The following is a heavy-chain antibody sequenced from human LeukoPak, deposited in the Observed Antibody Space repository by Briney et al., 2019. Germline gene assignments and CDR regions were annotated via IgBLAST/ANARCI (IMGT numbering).Heavy chain of an antibody. D-gene: IGHD2-15*01. Sequence: SETLSLTCTVSGGSISSYYWSWFRQPAGKGLEWIGRVYTSGSTNYNPSLKSRVTMSVATSKNQFSLKLTSVTAADTAVYYCARAYCSGGYCSPGGNSWDYFDYWGQGTLVTVSS. CDR2: VYTSGST. CDR1: GGSISSYY. CDR3: ARAYCSGGYCSPGGNSWDYFDY. V-gene: IGHV4-4*07. J-gene: IGHJ4*02.